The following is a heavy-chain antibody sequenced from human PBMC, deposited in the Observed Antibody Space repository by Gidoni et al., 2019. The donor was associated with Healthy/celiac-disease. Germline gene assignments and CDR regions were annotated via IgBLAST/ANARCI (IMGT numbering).Heavy chain of an antibody. CDR1: GFPFSSYW. CDR3: ARDYTEYSSSLGLDY. J-gene: IGHJ4*02. CDR2: IKQDGSEK. V-gene: IGHV3-7*03. Sequence: EVQLVESGGGLVQPGGSLRLYCAASGFPFSSYWLSWFRQAPGKGLEWVANIKQDGSEKYYVDSVKGRFTISRDNAKNSLYLQMNSLRAEDTAVDDCARDYTEYSSSLGLDYWGQGTLVTVSS. D-gene: IGHD6-6*01.